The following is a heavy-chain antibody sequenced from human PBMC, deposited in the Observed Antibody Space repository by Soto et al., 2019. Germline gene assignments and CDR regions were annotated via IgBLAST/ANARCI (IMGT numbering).Heavy chain of an antibody. J-gene: IGHJ4*02. CDR1: GFTFSSYW. V-gene: IGHV3-7*01. Sequence: HPGGSLRLSCAASGFTFSSYWMSWVRQAPGKGLEWVANIKQDGSEKYYVDSVKGRFTISRDNAKNSLYLQMNSLRAEDTAVYYCASSKRITIFGVVMPPAQFDYWGQGTLVTVSS. CDR3: ASSKRITIFGVVMPPAQFDY. D-gene: IGHD3-3*01. CDR2: IKQDGSEK.